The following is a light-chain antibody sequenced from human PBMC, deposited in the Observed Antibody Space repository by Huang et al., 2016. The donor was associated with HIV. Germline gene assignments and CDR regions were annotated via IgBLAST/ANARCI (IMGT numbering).Light chain of an antibody. CDR1: QSLLQSNGYNY. CDR2: LGS. CDR3: MQTLQTPLT. J-gene: IGKJ4*01. Sequence: DIVMTQSPLSLPVTPGEPASISCRSSQSLLQSNGYNYLDWYLQKPGHSPQLLIYLGSNRASGVPDRFSGSGSGTAFTLKISRVEAEDVGVYYCMQTLQTPLTFGGGTKVEIK. V-gene: IGKV2-28*01.